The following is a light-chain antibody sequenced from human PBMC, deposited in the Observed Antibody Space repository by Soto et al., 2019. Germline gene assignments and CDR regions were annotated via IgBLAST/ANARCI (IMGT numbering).Light chain of an antibody. CDR1: SSNIGSNY. V-gene: IGLV1-47*02. J-gene: IGLJ3*02. CDR2: SND. Sequence: QLVLTQPPSASGTPGQRVTISCSGSSSNIGSNYVYWYQHLPGTAPKLLIFSNDQRPSGVPDRFSASKSGTSASLAISGLRSEDEADYYCAAWDDSLSGPVFGGGTKVTVL. CDR3: AAWDDSLSGPV.